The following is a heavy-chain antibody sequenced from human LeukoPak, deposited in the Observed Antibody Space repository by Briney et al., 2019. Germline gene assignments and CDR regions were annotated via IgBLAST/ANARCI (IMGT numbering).Heavy chain of an antibody. CDR1: GFTFSSYW. J-gene: IGHJ4*02. CDR2: IKQDGSEK. D-gene: IGHD6-19*01. CDR3: AKVAPVSSGFDY. Sequence: GGSLRLSCAASGFTFSSYWMSWVRQAPGKGLEWVANIKQDGSEKYYVDSVKGRFTISRDNSKNTLYLQMNGLRAEDTAVYYCAKVAPVSSGFDYWGQGTLVTVSS. V-gene: IGHV3-7*03.